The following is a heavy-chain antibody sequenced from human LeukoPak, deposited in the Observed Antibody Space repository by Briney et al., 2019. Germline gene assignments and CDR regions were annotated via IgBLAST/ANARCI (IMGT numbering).Heavy chain of an antibody. D-gene: IGHD3-10*01. CDR2: INPSGGST. V-gene: IGHV1-46*01. J-gene: IGHJ4*02. Sequence: ASVKVSCKSSGYTFTSYYMYWVRQAPGQGLEWMGIINPSGGSTSYAQKFQGRVTMTRDTSTSTVYMELCSVRSEDTAVYYCARDSGMVRGTVDYWGQGTLVTVSS. CDR1: GYTFTSYY. CDR3: ARDSGMVRGTVDY.